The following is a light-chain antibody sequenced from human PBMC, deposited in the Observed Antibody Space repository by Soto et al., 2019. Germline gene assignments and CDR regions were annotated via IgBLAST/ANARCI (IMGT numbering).Light chain of an antibody. J-gene: IGKJ4*01. V-gene: IGKV4-1*01. CDR1: QSVLYSSNNKNY. Sequence: DIVMTQSPDSLAVSLGERATINCKSSQSVLYSSNNKNYLAWYQQKPGQPPKLLMYWASTRESGVPDRFSGSGSGTDFTLTISSLQAEDVAVYYCQQSYSTPLTFGGGTKVEMK. CDR3: QQSYSTPLT. CDR2: WAS.